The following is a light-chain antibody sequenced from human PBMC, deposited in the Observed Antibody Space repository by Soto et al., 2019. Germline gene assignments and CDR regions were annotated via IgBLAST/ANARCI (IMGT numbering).Light chain of an antibody. Sequence: DIPMTQSPSTLSASVGDRVTITCRASESISSWLAWYQQKPGKAPRLLIYAASRLGSGVPSRFSGSGSGTEFTLTISSLHPDDLATYYCQQYYSYSKTFGQGTKLDIK. J-gene: IGKJ1*01. CDR1: ESISSW. V-gene: IGKV1-5*01. CDR3: QQYYSYSKT. CDR2: AAS.